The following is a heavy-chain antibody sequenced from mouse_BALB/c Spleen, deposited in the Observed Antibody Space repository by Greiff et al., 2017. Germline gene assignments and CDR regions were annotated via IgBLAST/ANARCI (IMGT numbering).Heavy chain of an antibody. CDR2: IDPYYGGT. CDR1: GYSFTGYN. J-gene: IGHJ4*01. Sequence: EVKLMESGPELEKPGASVKISCKASGYSFTGYNMNWVKQSNGKSLEWIGNIDPYYGGTSYNQKFKGKATLTVDKSSSTAYMQLKSLTSEDSAVYYCARGDYRYDEEGYYAMDYWGQGTSVTVSS. V-gene: IGHV1-39*01. CDR3: ARGDYRYDEEGYYAMDY. D-gene: IGHD2-14*01.